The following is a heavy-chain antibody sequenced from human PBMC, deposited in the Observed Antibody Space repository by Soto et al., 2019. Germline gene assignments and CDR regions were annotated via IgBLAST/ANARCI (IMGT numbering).Heavy chain of an antibody. CDR1: SGSFSSYY. D-gene: IGHD5-18*01. Sequence: SETLSLTCAVHSGSFSSYYCTWTRQPPGKGLEWIGEIYPSGNTNYNPSLKNRVTISLDTSKNQFSLKLSSVTAADTAVYYCARRYGSCFDYWGQGTLVTVSS. CDR2: IYPSGNT. V-gene: IGHV4-4*09. J-gene: IGHJ4*02. CDR3: ARRYGSCFDY.